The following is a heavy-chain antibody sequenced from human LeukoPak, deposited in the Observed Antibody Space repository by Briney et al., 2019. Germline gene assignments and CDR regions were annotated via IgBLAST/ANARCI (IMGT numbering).Heavy chain of an antibody. J-gene: IGHJ5*02. CDR1: GFTFSSYW. CDR3: ARATLYSANWFDP. D-gene: IGHD5-12*01. CDR2: IKNDGSDK. Sequence: PGGSLRLSCAASGFTFSSYWMTWVRQAPGKGLEWVANIKNDGSDKYYVDSVKGRFTISRDNAKNSLNLQMNSLRAEDTAVYFCARATLYSANWFDPWGQGTLVTVSS. V-gene: IGHV3-7*04.